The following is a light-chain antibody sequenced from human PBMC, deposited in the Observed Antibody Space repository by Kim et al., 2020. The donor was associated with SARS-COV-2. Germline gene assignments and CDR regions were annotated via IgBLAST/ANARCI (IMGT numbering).Light chain of an antibody. CDR1: QGISNA. V-gene: IGKV1-13*02. CDR3: QQFNSYPIT. CDR2: DAS. J-gene: IGKJ5*01. Sequence: AIQLTQSPSSLSASVGDRVTITCRASQGISNALAWYQQKPGKAPKLLIYDASSLQSGVPSRFSGSGFGTDFTLTISCLQPEDVATYYCQQFNSYPITFGRGTRVEIK.